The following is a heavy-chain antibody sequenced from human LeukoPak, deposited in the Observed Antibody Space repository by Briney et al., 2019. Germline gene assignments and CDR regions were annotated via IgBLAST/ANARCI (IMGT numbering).Heavy chain of an antibody. CDR3: ARGSSGRGIYSYGYNY. CDR2: IIPILGIA. D-gene: IGHD5-18*01. V-gene: IGHV1-69*02. CDR1: GGTFSSYT. Sequence: SVKVSCKASGGTFSSYTISWVLQAPGQGLEWMGRIIPILGIANYAQKFQGRVTITADRSTSTAYMELSSLRSEDTAVYYCARGSSGRGIYSYGYNYWGQGTLVTVSS. J-gene: IGHJ4*02.